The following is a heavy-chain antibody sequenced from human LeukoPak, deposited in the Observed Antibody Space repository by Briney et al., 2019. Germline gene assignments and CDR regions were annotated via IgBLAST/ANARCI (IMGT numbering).Heavy chain of an antibody. CDR1: GFTFSSYA. V-gene: IGHV3-49*03. J-gene: IGHJ4*02. CDR3: SRDRGLYGVDLSDY. D-gene: IGHD4-17*01. Sequence: GGSLRLSCAASGFTFSSYAMSWFRQAPGKGLEWVGFIRSKTYGGAPEYAASVKGRFTISRDDSKSIAYLQMNSLKTEDTAVYYCSRDRGLYGVDLSDYWGQGTLVTVSS. CDR2: IRSKTYGGAP.